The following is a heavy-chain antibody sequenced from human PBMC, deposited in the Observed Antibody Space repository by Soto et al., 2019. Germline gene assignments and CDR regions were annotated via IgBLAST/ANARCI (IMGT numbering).Heavy chain of an antibody. V-gene: IGHV4-39*01. CDR3: ARQSPDYLGSVGWFDP. Sequence: SETLSLTCTVSGGSISSSSYYWVWIRQPPGKGLEWIGSIYYSGTTYYNPSLKSRVTISVDTSKDQFSLKLRSVTAADTAVYYCARQSPDYLGSVGWFDPWGQGTLVTVSS. D-gene: IGHD1-26*01. CDR2: IYYSGTT. CDR1: GGSISSSSYY. J-gene: IGHJ5*02.